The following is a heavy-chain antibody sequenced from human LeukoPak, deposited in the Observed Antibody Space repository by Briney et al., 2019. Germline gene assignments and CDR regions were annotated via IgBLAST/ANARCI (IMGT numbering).Heavy chain of an antibody. CDR1: GYTFTSYA. D-gene: IGHD5-24*01. CDR3: ARDRVEMATILKLGTAWFDY. CDR2: INTNTGNP. Sequence: GASVKVSCKASGYTFTSYAMNWVRQAPGQGLEWMGWINTNTGNPTYAQGFTGRFVFSLDTSVSTAYLQISSLKAEDTAVYYCARDRVEMATILKLGTAWFDYWGQGTLVTVSS. J-gene: IGHJ4*02. V-gene: IGHV7-4-1*02.